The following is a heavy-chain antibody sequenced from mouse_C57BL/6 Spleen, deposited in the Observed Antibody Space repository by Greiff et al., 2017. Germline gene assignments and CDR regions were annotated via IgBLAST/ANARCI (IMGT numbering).Heavy chain of an antibody. V-gene: IGHV1-72*01. D-gene: IGHD1-1*01. Sequence: VKLQQPGAELVKPGASVKLSCKASGYTFTSYWMHWVKQRPGRGLEWIGRIDPNSGGTKYNEKFKSKATLTVDKPSSTAYMQLSSLTSEDSAVYYCARSKGLGSSLYWYFDVWGTGTTVTVSS. CDR3: ARSKGLGSSLYWYFDV. CDR1: GYTFTSYW. CDR2: IDPNSGGT. J-gene: IGHJ1*03.